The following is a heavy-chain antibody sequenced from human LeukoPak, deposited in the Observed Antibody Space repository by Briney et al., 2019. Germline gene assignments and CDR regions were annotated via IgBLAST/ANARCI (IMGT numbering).Heavy chain of an antibody. Sequence: SCKASGGTFSSYSMNWVRQAPGKGLEWVSSISSSSSYIYYADPVKGRFTISRDNSKNTLDLQMNSLRAEDTAVYYCAKDLRVAVGRGYFEYWGQGTLVTVSS. V-gene: IGHV3-21*04. J-gene: IGHJ4*02. CDR3: AKDLRVAVGRGYFEY. D-gene: IGHD6-19*01. CDR1: GGTFSSYS. CDR2: ISSSSSYI.